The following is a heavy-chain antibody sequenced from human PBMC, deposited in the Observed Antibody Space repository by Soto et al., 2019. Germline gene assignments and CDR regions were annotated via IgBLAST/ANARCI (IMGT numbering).Heavy chain of an antibody. D-gene: IGHD3-3*01. CDR1: GYTFTSYD. J-gene: IGHJ3*02. CDR3: ARGIMDSSAIRFLEWLSDDAFDI. CDR2: MNPNSGNT. Sequence: ASVKVSCKASGYTFTSYDINWLLQATGQGLEWMGWMNPNSGNTGYAQKFQGRVTMTRNTSISTAYMELSSLRSEDTAVYYCARGIMDSSAIRFLEWLSDDAFDIWGQGTMVTVSS. V-gene: IGHV1-8*01.